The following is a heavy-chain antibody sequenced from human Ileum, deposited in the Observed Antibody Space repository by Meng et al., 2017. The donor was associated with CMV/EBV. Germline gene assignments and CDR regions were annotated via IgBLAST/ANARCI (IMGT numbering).Heavy chain of an antibody. CDR2: MYSAGAT. CDR3: ARELGRLGHGYFYGMDV. D-gene: IGHD1-26*01. J-gene: IGHJ6*02. Sequence: GESLKISCEAFGFTVSSIYMSWVRQAPGKGLDWVSVMYSAGATYYADSVKGRFTISRDKSKNTLYLQMNSLRVEDTAVYYCARELGRLGHGYFYGMDVWGQGTTVTVSS. CDR1: GFTVSSIY. V-gene: IGHV3-66*02.